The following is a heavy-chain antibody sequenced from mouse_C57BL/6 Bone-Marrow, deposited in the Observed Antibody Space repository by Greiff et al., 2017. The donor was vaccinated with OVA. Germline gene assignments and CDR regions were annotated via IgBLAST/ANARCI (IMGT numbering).Heavy chain of an antibody. Sequence: VKLMESGAELMKPGASVKLSCKATGYTFTGYWIEWVKQRPGHGLEWIGEILPGSGSTNYNEKFKGKATFTADTSSNTAYMQLGSLTTEDSAIYYCARGRRFAYWGQGTLVTVSA. CDR1: GYTFTGYW. CDR3: ARGRRFAY. V-gene: IGHV1-9*01. CDR2: ILPGSGST. J-gene: IGHJ3*01.